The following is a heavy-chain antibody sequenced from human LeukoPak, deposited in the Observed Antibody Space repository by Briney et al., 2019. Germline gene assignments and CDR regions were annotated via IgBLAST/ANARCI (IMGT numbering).Heavy chain of an antibody. V-gene: IGHV3-21*01. CDR1: GFTFNSYS. CDR2: ISSSSSYI. D-gene: IGHD3-3*01. Sequence: GGSLRLSCAASGFTFNSYSMNWVRQAPGKGLEWVSSISSSSSYIYYADSVKGRFTISRDNAKNSLYLQMNSLRAEDTAVYYCARDLRILEWLHDYWGQGTLVTVSS. CDR3: ARDLRILEWLHDY. J-gene: IGHJ4*02.